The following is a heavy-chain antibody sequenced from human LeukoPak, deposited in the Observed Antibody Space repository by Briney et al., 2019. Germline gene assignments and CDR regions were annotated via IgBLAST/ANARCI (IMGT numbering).Heavy chain of an antibody. CDR2: IYHSGST. V-gene: IGHV4-4*02. J-gene: IGHJ6*03. D-gene: IGHD3-3*01. Sequence: PSGTLSLTCAVSGGSISSSNWWSWVRQPPGKGLEWIGEIYHSGSTNYNPSLKSRVAISVDKSKNQFSLKLSSVTAADTAVYYCARVRITIFGVVITKDYYYMDVWGKGTTVTVSS. CDR3: ARVRITIFGVVITKDYYYMDV. CDR1: GGSISSSNW.